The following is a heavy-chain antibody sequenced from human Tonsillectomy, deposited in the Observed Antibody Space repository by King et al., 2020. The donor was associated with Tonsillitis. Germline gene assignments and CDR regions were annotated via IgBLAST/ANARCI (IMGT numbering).Heavy chain of an antibody. J-gene: IGHJ4*02. CDR2: IYYSGST. CDR3: ARCVQGVDSSGYYYVDFFDY. CDR1: GGSISSGGYY. D-gene: IGHD3-22*01. Sequence: QVQLQESGPGLVKPSQTLSLTCTVPGGSISSGGYYWSWIRQHPGKGLEWIGYIYYSGSTYYNPSLKSRVTISVDTSKNQFSLKLSSVTAADTAVYYCARCVQGVDSSGYYYVDFFDYWGQGTLVTVSS. V-gene: IGHV4-31*03.